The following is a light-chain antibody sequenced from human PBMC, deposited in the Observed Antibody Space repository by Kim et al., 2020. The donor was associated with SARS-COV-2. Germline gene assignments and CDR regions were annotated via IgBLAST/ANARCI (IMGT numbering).Light chain of an antibody. V-gene: IGLV6-57*01. J-gene: IGLJ2*01. CDR1: SGSIGRNS. CDR2: EDD. CDR3: QSYDSNSRGV. Sequence: SVTNSGTSRSGSIGRNSAQWYQQPPGSCPTTVIYEDDQRPSGVHVRFSGSIDSSSNSASLTISGLKTEDEADYYCQSYDSNSRGVFGGGTQLTVL.